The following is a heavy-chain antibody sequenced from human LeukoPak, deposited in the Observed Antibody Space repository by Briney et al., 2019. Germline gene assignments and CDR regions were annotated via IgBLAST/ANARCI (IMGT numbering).Heavy chain of an antibody. CDR3: VRDIQWRFDP. V-gene: IGHV1-18*01. CDR2: ISTNKGNT. Sequence: ASVKVSCKASGYIFSSYGISWVRQAPGQGLEWMGWISTNKGNTNYAQRLQGRVTMTTDTSTSTAYMELRSLRSDDTAIYYCVRDIQWRFDPWGQGTLVTVSS. CDR1: GYIFSSYG. J-gene: IGHJ5*02. D-gene: IGHD2-8*01.